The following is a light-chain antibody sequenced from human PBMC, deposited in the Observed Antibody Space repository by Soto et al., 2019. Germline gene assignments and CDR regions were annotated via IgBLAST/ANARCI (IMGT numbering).Light chain of an antibody. CDR1: QSISSY. J-gene: IGKJ4*01. CDR3: QQRYSTLT. V-gene: IGKV1-39*01. Sequence: DIQMTQSPSSLSASVGDRVTITCRASQSISSYLNWYQQKPGKAPKLLIYAASSLQSGVPSRFSGSGSGTDFTLTISSLQPEDFATYYWQQRYSTLTFSGGTKVEIK. CDR2: AAS.